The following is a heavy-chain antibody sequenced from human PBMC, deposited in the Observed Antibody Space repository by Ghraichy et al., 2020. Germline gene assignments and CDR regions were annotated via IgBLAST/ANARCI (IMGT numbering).Heavy chain of an antibody. CDR1: GFTFPNFR. D-gene: IGHD3-9*01. Sequence: GGSLRLSCVASGFTFPNFRMNWVRQAPGKGLEWVAHIKKDGSERSYVDSVKGRFTISRDNAKNSLSLQMNSLRAEDTAIYYCVRGDWFDYWGQGTLVTVSS. CDR3: VRGDWFDY. V-gene: IGHV3-7*03. CDR2: IKKDGSER. J-gene: IGHJ4*02.